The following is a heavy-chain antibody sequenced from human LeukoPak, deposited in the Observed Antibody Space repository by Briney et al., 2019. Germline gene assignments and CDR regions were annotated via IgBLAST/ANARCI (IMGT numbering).Heavy chain of an antibody. CDR1: GYTFTGYY. V-gene: IGHV1-2*02. CDR2: INPNSGGT. D-gene: IGHD2-2*01. J-gene: IGHJ6*02. CDR3: ARAEDIVVVPAYYYYGMDV. Sequence: ASVKVSCKASGYTFTGYYMHWVRQAPGHGLEWMGWINPNSGGTNYAQKFQGRVTMTRDTSISTPYMELSRLRSDDTAVYYCARAEDIVVVPAYYYYGMDVWGQGTTVTVSS.